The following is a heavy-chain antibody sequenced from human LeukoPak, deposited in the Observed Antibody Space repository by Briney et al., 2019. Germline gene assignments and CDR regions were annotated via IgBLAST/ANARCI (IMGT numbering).Heavy chain of an antibody. V-gene: IGHV4-59*01. J-gene: IGHJ4*02. Sequence: SETLSLTCTVSGGSISSYYWSWIRQPPGKGLEWIGYIYYSGSTNYNPSLKSRVPISVDTSKNQFSLKLSSVTAADTAVYYCARTDYSNYEQDLWGQGTLVTVSS. CDR3: ARTDYSNYEQDL. CDR1: GGSISSYY. CDR2: IYYSGST. D-gene: IGHD4-11*01.